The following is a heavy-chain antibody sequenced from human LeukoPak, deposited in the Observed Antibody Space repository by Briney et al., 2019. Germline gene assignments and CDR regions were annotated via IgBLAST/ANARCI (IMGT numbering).Heavy chain of an antibody. CDR3: ARGCDYYGSGSSFYYYYYYMDV. D-gene: IGHD3-10*01. CDR2: ISSSSSYI. Sequence: PGGSLRLSCAASGFTFSTYSMNWVRQAPGKGLEWVSSISSSSSYIYYADSVKGRFTISRDNAKNSLYLQMNSLRAEDTAVYYCARGCDYYGSGSSFYYYYYYMDVWGKGTTVTVSS. V-gene: IGHV3-21*04. J-gene: IGHJ6*03. CDR1: GFTFSTYS.